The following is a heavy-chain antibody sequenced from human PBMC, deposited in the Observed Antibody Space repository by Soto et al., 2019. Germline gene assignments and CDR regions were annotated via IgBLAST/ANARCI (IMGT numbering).Heavy chain of an antibody. V-gene: IGHV4-34*01. CDR2: INHSGST. D-gene: IGHD3-22*01. Sequence: AETLSLTCAVYGGSFSGYYLSWIRQPPGKGLEWIGEINHSGSTNYNPSLKRRVTISVDTSKNQFSLKLSSVTAADTAVYYCARGGGYYDSSGYYYDYWGQGTLVTVS. CDR1: GGSFSGYY. CDR3: ARGGGYYDSSGYYYDY. J-gene: IGHJ4*02.